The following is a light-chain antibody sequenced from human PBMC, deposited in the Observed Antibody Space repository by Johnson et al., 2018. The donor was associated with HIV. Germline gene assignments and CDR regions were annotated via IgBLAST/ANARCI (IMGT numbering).Light chain of an antibody. Sequence: QAVLTQPPSASGTPGQRVTISCSGSSSNIGSNPVNWYHQLPGTAPKLLIYSNNQLPSGVPDRLSGSKYGTSASLALLWLQSEDAADYYCQTWDDSKNGYVFGTGTKVTVL. J-gene: IGLJ1*01. CDR3: QTWDDSKNGYV. CDR1: SSNIGSNP. V-gene: IGLV1-44*01. CDR2: SNN.